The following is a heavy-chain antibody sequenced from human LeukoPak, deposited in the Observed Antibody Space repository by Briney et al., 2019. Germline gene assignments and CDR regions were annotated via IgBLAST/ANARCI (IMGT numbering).Heavy chain of an antibody. D-gene: IGHD6-6*01. V-gene: IGHV3-48*04. Sequence: GGSLRLSCAASGFTFSSYAMSWVRQAPGKGLEWVLHISSVGTSRYYADSVKGRFTISRDNTKKSLYLQVNSLRAEDTAVYYCAREHSSSSYYFDYWGQGTLVTVSS. CDR3: AREHSSSSYYFDY. CDR1: GFTFSSYA. J-gene: IGHJ4*02. CDR2: ISSVGTSR.